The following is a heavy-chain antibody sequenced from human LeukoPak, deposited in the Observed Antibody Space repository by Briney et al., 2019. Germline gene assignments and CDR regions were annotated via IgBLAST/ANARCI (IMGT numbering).Heavy chain of an antibody. CDR2: IYFTGNT. CDR1: GGSIRSSSYY. Sequence: PSETLSLTCTVSGGSIRSSSYYWGWIRQPPGKGLEWIGNIYFTGNTYYNPSLKTRVTISIDTSKNQFSLNLSSVTATDTAMYYCTSGYFVHTFDFWGQGPLVTVSS. V-gene: IGHV4-39*01. CDR3: TSGYFVHTFDF. D-gene: IGHD2-2*03. J-gene: IGHJ4*02.